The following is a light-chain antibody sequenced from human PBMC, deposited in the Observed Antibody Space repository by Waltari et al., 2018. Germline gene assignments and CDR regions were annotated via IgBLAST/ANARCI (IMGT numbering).Light chain of an antibody. CDR3: FSYVDSSTSV. V-gene: IGLV2-23*02. J-gene: IGLJ2*01. CDR2: ELN. Sequence: QSALTQPASVSGSPGQSITISCTGTSNGVWSYNIVSWYQQHPAKAPNPMIYELNNRPSGVSNPFPGSKSGDTASLTISGLQAEDEADYYCFSYVDSSTSVFAGGTKLTVL. CDR1: SNGVWSYNI.